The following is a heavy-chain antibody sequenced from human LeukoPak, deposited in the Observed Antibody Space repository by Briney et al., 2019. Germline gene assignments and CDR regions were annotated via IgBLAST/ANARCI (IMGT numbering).Heavy chain of an antibody. D-gene: IGHD1-26*01. CDR2: ISVSNGNT. V-gene: IGHV1-18*01. CDR3: ARDLAGIVGVTAWFDP. Sequence: ASVKVSRKASAYTFTNYAISWVRQAPGQGLEWMGWISVSNGNTNYAQKLQGRVTMTTDTSTNTAYMELRSLRFDDTAVYYCARDLAGIVGVTAWFDPWGQGTLVTVSS. J-gene: IGHJ5*02. CDR1: AYTFTNYA.